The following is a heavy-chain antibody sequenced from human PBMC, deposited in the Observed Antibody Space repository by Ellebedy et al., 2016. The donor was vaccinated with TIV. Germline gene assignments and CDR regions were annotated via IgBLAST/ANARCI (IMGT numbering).Heavy chain of an antibody. V-gene: IGHV3-21*01. D-gene: IGHD4-17*01. CDR3: ARGSGDLHFDY. Sequence: GESLKISCAASGFTFSSYSMNWVRQAPGKGLEWVSCISSSGTYIYYADSLKGRFTISRDSAKNSLYLQMNSLRAEDTAVYYCARGSGDLHFDYWGQGTLVTVSS. CDR2: ISSSGTYI. J-gene: IGHJ4*02. CDR1: GFTFSSYS.